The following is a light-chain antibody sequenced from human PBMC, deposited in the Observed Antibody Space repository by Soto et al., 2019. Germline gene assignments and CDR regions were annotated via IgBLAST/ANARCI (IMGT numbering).Light chain of an antibody. CDR1: QSVRNN. CDR2: AVS. V-gene: IGKV3-15*01. CDR3: QQYNKWPPWT. J-gene: IGKJ1*01. Sequence: EIVMTQSPVTLSVSPGEGATLFCRASQSVRNNLAWYQQKPGLAPRLLIYAVSTRATGVPARFSGNGSETEFTLTISGLQTDDFALYYCQQYNKWPPWTFGQGIKVEIK.